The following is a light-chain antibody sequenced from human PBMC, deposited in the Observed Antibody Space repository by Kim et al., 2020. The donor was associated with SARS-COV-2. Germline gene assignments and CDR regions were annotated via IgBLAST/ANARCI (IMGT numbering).Light chain of an antibody. V-gene: IGKV3-20*01. CDR1: HKITSDY. Sequence: SPGERATLSCRASHKITSDYLAWYQQRPGQAPRLLIYSVSTRAAGITDRFSGSGSGTDFTLTISWLEPEDFAVYYCHHYGDSLWSFGRGTKLDIK. CDR3: HHYGDSLWS. J-gene: IGKJ1*01. CDR2: SVS.